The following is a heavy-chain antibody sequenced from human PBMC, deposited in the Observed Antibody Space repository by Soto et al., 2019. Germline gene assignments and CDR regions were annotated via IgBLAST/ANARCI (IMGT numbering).Heavy chain of an antibody. V-gene: IGHV4-34*01. CDR2: INHSGST. CDR3: AGRITIFGVVISLGSAFDI. D-gene: IGHD3-3*01. J-gene: IGHJ3*02. CDR1: GGSFSGYY. Sequence: PSETLSLTCAVYGGSFSGYYWSWIRQPPGKGLEWIGEINHSGSTNYNPSLKSRVTISVDTSKNQFSLKLSSVTAADTAVYYCAGRITIFGVVISLGSAFDIWGQGTMVTVSS.